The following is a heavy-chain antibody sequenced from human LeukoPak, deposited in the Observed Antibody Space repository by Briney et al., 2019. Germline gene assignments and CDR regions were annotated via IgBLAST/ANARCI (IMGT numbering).Heavy chain of an antibody. D-gene: IGHD2-15*01. Sequence: PGGSLRLSCAASGFTFSGYAMSWVRQAPGRGLEWVSTISGSGDITYYADSVKGRLTISRDNSKNTLYLQMNSLRAEDTAVYYCAKDRRSGGSCSDYWGQGTLVTVSS. CDR2: ISGSGDIT. CDR1: GFTFSGYA. J-gene: IGHJ4*02. V-gene: IGHV3-23*01. CDR3: AKDRRSGGSCSDY.